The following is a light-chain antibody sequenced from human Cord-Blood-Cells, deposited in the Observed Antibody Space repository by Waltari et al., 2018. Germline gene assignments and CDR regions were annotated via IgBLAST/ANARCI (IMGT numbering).Light chain of an antibody. V-gene: IGKV2-30*01. CDR2: KVS. Sequence: DVVMTQSLLSLPVTLGQPASISRRSSQRLVYSDGNTYLNWFQQRPGQSPRRLIYKVSNRDSGVPERFSGSGSGTDFTRKISRVEDEDVGVYYCMQGTHWPPMYTFGQGTKLEIK. CDR3: MQGTHWPPMYT. CDR1: QRLVYSDGNTY. J-gene: IGKJ2*01.